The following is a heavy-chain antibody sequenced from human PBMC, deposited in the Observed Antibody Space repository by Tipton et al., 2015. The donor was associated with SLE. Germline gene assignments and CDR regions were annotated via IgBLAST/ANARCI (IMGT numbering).Heavy chain of an antibody. D-gene: IGHD2/OR15-2a*01. J-gene: IGHJ2*01. V-gene: IGHV3-23*01. CDR3: AKPVYYSNSRVWYCDL. CDR2: ISGSGGSP. Sequence: SLRLSCAASGFTFSNHAMSWVRQAPGKGLEWVSGISGSGGSPYYADSVKGRFTISRDNSKNTLSLQMNNLRAEDTAVYYCAKPVYYSNSRVWYCDLWGRGTLLTVSS. CDR1: GFTFSNHA.